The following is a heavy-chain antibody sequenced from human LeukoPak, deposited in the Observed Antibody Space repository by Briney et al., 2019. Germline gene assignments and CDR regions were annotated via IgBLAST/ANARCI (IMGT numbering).Heavy chain of an antibody. D-gene: IGHD1-1*01. J-gene: IGHJ5*02. CDR2: INHSGST. Sequence: SETLSLTCAVYGGSFSGYYWSWIRQPPGKGLEWIGEINHSGSTNYNPSLKSRVTISVDTSKNQFSLKLSSVTAADTAVYYCARGPYRFDPWGQGTRVTVSS. CDR3: ARGPYRFDP. CDR1: GGSFSGYY. V-gene: IGHV4-34*01.